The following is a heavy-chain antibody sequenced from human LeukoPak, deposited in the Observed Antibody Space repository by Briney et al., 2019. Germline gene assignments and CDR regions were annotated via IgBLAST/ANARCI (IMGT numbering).Heavy chain of an antibody. CDR2: INHSGST. Sequence: KAGGSLRLSCAASGFTFSDYYMSWIRQPPGKGLEWIGEINHSGSTNYNPSLKSRVTISVDTSKNQFSLKLSSVTAADTAVYYCARDQVRRPITVAGIINSFDYWGQGTLVTVSS. J-gene: IGHJ4*02. V-gene: IGHV4-34*01. CDR3: ARDQVRRPITVAGIINSFDY. D-gene: IGHD6-19*01. CDR1: GFTFSDYY.